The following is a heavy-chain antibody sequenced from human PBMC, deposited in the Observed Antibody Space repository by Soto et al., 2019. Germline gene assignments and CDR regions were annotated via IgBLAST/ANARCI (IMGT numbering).Heavy chain of an antibody. V-gene: IGHV1-18*01. CDR2: ISAYNGNT. D-gene: IGHD6-19*01. CDR1: GYTFTSYG. Sequence: ASVKVSCKASGYTFTSYGISWVRQAPGQGLEWMGWISAYNGNTNYAQKLQGRVTMTTDTSTSTAYMELRSLRSDDTAVYYCARHVGGSSGWQNYYYYYMDVWGKGTTVTVSS. J-gene: IGHJ6*03. CDR3: ARHVGGSSGWQNYYYYYMDV.